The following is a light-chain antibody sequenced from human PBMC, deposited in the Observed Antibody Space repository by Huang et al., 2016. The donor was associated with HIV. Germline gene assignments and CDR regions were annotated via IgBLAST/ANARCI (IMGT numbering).Light chain of an antibody. V-gene: IGKV3-20*01. Sequence: EVVLTQSPGTLSLSPGERATLSCRASQGVTSNQLAWYQQKPGQAPRLLIYGTSARATGIPDRFIGRGSGTGFTLTISRLEPEDSAVYFCQQYGISPWTFGQGTKVEIK. CDR2: GTS. CDR1: QGVTSNQ. CDR3: QQYGISPWT. J-gene: IGKJ1*01.